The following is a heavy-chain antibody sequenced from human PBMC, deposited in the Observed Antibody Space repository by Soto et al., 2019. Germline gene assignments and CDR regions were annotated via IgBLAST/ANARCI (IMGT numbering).Heavy chain of an antibody. CDR1: GYSFTSYW. V-gene: IGHV5-51*01. Sequence: GESLKISCKGSGYSFTSYWIGWVRQMPGKGLEWMGIIYPGDSDTRYSPSFQGQVTISADKSISTAYLQWSSLKASDTAMYYWAKHPSAAPPGSEYFHHWAQATLVTVPS. J-gene: IGHJ1*01. CDR2: IYPGDSDT. CDR3: AKHPSAAPPGSEYFHH.